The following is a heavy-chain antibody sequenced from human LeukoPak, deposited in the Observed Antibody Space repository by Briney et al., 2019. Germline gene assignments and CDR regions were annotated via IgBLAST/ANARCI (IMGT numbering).Heavy chain of an antibody. CDR1: GFTFSSYA. V-gene: IGHV3-30-3*01. D-gene: IGHD6-13*01. J-gene: IGHJ4*02. Sequence: GGSLRLSCAASGFTFSSYAMHWVRQAPGKGLEWVAVISYDGSNKYYADSVKGRFTISRDNSKNTLYLQMNSLRAEDTAVYYCAREPIAAAEKGDYWGQGTLVTVSS. CDR3: AREPIAAAEKGDY. CDR2: ISYDGSNK.